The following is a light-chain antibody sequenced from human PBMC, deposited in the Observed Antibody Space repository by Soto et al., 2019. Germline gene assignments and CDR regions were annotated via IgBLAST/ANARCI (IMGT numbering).Light chain of an antibody. CDR1: SSDVGAYKY. Sequence: QSALTQPPSASGSPGQSVTISCTGTSSDVGAYKYVSWYQQYPGKAPKLMIYEVTKRPSGVPDRFSGSKSGNTASLTVSGLQAEEEADYYCTSYVGNDFWVFGGGTKLTVL. J-gene: IGLJ3*02. CDR2: EVT. CDR3: TSYVGNDFWV. V-gene: IGLV2-8*01.